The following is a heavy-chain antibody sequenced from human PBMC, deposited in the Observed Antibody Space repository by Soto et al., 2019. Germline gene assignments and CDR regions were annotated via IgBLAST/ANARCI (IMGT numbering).Heavy chain of an antibody. CDR1: GFSFGGYA. D-gene: IGHD3-9*01. J-gene: IGHJ4*02. Sequence: EVHLSESGGGLVQPGGSLRLSCAASGFSFGGYAVTWVRQAPGKGLEWVSTISGSGASTYYADSVKGRFTISRDNPKNTVYLQMNSLKAGDTALYYCAKTESVNGYYNAFDCWGQGTRVTVSS. CDR2: ISGSGAST. V-gene: IGHV3-23*01. CDR3: AKTESVNGYYNAFDC.